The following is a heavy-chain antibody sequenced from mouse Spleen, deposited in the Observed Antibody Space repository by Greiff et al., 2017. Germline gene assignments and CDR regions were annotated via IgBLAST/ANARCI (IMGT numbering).Heavy chain of an antibody. CDR1: GFTFSSYT. CDR2: ISNGGGST. J-gene: IGHJ3*01. D-gene: IGHD2-1*01. V-gene: IGHV5-12-2*01. CDR3: ARDRYGNLFAY. Sequence: EVMLVESGGGLVQPGGSLKLSCAASGFTFSSYTMSWVRQTPEKRLEWVAYISNGGGSTYYPDTVKGRFTISRDNAKNTLYLQMSSLKSEDTAMYYCARDRYGNLFAYWGQGTLVTVSA.